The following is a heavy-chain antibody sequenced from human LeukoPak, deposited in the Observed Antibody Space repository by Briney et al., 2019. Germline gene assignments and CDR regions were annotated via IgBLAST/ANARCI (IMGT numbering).Heavy chain of an antibody. J-gene: IGHJ3*02. CDR1: VYTFTSYG. CDR2: ISAYNGNT. Sequence: GASVTVSCKASVYTFTSYGISWVRQAPGQGLEWMGWISAYNGNTNYAQKLQGRVTMTTDTSTSTAYMELRSLRSDDTAVYYCARDLARGSEGGAFDIWGQGTMVTVSS. CDR3: ARDLARGSEGGAFDI. D-gene: IGHD3-16*01. V-gene: IGHV1-18*01.